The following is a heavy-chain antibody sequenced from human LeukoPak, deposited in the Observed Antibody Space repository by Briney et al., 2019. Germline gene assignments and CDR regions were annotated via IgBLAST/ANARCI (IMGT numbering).Heavy chain of an antibody. V-gene: IGHV4-34*01. CDR2: INHSGST. J-gene: IGHJ5*02. D-gene: IGHD6-19*01. CDR3: ARSLGYSSGWYREVNWFDP. CDR1: GGSFSGYY. Sequence: SETLSLTCAVYGGSFSGYYWSWIRQPPGKGLEWIGEINHSGSTNYNPSLKSRVTISVDTSKNQFSLKLSSVTAADTAVYYCARSLGYSSGWYREVNWFDPWGQGTLVTVSS.